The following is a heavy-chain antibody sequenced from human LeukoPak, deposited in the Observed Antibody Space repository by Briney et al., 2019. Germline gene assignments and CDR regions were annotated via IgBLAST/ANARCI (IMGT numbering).Heavy chain of an antibody. J-gene: IGHJ4*02. Sequence: GASVKVSCKASGYTFTTHGINWVRQAPGQGLEWMGWISAYNSNTNYAQKLQGRVTMTTDTSTSTAYMELRSLRSDDTAVYYCAREKNFYDSSDPKYYFDYWGQGTLVTVSS. CDR2: ISAYNSNT. V-gene: IGHV1-18*01. CDR1: GYTFTTHG. CDR3: AREKNFYDSSDPKYYFDY. D-gene: IGHD3-22*01.